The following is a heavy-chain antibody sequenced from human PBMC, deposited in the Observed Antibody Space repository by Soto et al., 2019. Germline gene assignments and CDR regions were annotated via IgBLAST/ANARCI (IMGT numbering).Heavy chain of an antibody. CDR3: SRRAPEGFDP. J-gene: IGHJ5*02. V-gene: IGHV4-39*01. CDR2: MSYSGST. Sequence: KPSETLSLTCTVSGGSISKSSYYWVWIRQPPGKGLEWVGSMSYSGSTYYNPSLKSRVAISADTSKNQLSLQVSSVTAADTAVYYCSRRAPEGFDPWGQGTLVTVSS. CDR1: GGSISKSSYY.